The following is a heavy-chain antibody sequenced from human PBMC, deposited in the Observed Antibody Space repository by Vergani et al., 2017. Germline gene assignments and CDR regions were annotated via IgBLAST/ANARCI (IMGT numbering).Heavy chain of an antibody. D-gene: IGHD6-6*01. V-gene: IGHV3-9*02. CDR1: GFTSAGYA. CDR3: AKDLGTSSGGGWFDP. CDR2: ISWNSNSI. Sequence: EVQLVESGGGLVQPGGSLRLSCVASGFTSAGYAMHWVRQAPGKGLEWVSGISWNSNSIGYADSVKSRFTISRDNAKNSLYLQMNSLRAEDTALYYCAKDLGTSSGGGWFDPWGQGTLVTVSS. J-gene: IGHJ5*02.